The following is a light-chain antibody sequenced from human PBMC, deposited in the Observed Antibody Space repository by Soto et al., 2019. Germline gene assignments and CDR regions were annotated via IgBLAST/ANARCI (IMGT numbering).Light chain of an antibody. J-gene: IGKJ4*01. Sequence: EIVWKQSPVTMSLSPGERATLSCRASQSISSYLAWYQQKPGQAPRLLIYDASTRATGIPARFSGSGSGTECTLTISCLKYEDFAVYDCQQYNSWTLTFSGGTKVDIK. CDR3: QQYNSWTLT. V-gene: IGKV3D-15*01. CDR1: QSISSY. CDR2: DAS.